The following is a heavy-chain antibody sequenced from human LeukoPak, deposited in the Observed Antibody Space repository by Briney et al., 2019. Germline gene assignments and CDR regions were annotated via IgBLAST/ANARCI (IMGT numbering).Heavy chain of an antibody. V-gene: IGHV3-64D*09. Sequence: GGSLRLSCSASGFTFSSFAMHWVRQAPGKGLEYVAAISRNGGSTYYADSVKGRFTISRDNSKNTLYLQMSRLRAEDTAVYLCVKDLRSDFMGVLSRYLSYWGQGTLVTVSS. J-gene: IGHJ4*02. CDR1: GFTFSSFA. CDR3: VKDLRSDFMGVLSRYLSY. CDR2: ISRNGGST. D-gene: IGHD2/OR15-2a*01.